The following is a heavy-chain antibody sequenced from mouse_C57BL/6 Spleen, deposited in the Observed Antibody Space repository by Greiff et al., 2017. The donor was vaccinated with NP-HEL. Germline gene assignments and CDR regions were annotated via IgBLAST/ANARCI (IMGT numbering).Heavy chain of an antibody. CDR3: TTGQRAGFAY. V-gene: IGHV14-4*01. CDR1: GFNIKDDY. CDR2: IDPENGDT. Sequence: EVQLQQSGAELVRPGASVKLSCTASGFNIKDDYMHWVKQRPEQGLEWIGWIDPENGDTEYASKFQGKATITADTSSNTAYLQLSSLTSEDTAVYYCTTGQRAGFAYWGQGTLVTVSA. J-gene: IGHJ3*01.